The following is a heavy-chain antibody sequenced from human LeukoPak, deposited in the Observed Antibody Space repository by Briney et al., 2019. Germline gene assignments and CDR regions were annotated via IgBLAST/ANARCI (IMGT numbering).Heavy chain of an antibody. CDR1: GFTFSSYA. D-gene: IGHD1-14*01. CDR3: AKPAKTDYADY. V-gene: IGHV3-23*01. Sequence: PGGSLRLSCAVSGFTFSSYAMSWVRQAPGKGLEWVSSISGSGGNTYYADSVKSRFTISRDNSKNTLYLQMNSLRADDTAVYYCAKPAKTDYADYWGQGTLVTVSS. J-gene: IGHJ4*02. CDR2: ISGSGGNT.